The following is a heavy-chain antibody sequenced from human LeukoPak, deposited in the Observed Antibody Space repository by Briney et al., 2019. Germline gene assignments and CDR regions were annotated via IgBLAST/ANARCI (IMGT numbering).Heavy chain of an antibody. CDR2: IYYSGST. V-gene: IGHV4-59*01. Sequence: SETLSLTCTVSGGSISSYYWSWIRQPPGKGLEWIGYIYYSGSTNYNPSLKSRVTISVDTSKNQFSLKLSSVTAADTAVYYCATLRVGAHNWFDPWGQGTLVAVSS. D-gene: IGHD1-26*01. CDR1: GGSISSYY. CDR3: ATLRVGAHNWFDP. J-gene: IGHJ5*02.